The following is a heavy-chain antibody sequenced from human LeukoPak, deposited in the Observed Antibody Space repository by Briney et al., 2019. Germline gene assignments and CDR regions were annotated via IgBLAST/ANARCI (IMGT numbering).Heavy chain of an antibody. Sequence: PSETLSVTCTVSGGSISSYYWSWIRQPPGKGLEWIGYIYYSGSTNYNPSLKSRVTISVDTSKNQFSLKLSSVTAADTAVYYCAREGARYSFDYWGQGTLVTVSS. V-gene: IGHV4-59*01. J-gene: IGHJ4*02. CDR2: IYYSGST. CDR3: AREGARYSFDY. D-gene: IGHD3-9*01. CDR1: GGSISSYY.